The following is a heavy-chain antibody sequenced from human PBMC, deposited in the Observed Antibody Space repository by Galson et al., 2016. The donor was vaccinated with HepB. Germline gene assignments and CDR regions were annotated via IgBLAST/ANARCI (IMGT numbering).Heavy chain of an antibody. CDR1: GFTFKTYS. CDR2: IGLGGTI. D-gene: IGHD2-21*01. V-gene: IGHV3-48*02. CDR3: ARDGTDCGGDCLDY. Sequence: SLRLSCAASGFTFKTYSMNWVRQAPGKGLEWVSYIGLGGTIHYADSVEGRFTISRDNAKNSVFLQMSSLRDEDTAVYYCARDGTDCGGDCLDYWGQGTLVTVSS. J-gene: IGHJ4*02.